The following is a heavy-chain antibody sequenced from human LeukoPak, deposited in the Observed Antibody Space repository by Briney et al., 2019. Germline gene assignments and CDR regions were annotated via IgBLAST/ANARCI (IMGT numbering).Heavy chain of an antibody. D-gene: IGHD6-19*01. Sequence: GRSLRLSCAASGFTFSSYGMHWVRQAPGKGLEWVAVISYDGSNKYYADSVKGRFTISRDNSKNTLYLQMNSLRAEDTAVYYCAKDISGSRGWYSGGFDYWGQGTLVTVSS. CDR2: ISYDGSNK. CDR1: GFTFSSYG. V-gene: IGHV3-30*18. J-gene: IGHJ4*02. CDR3: AKDISGSRGWYSGGFDY.